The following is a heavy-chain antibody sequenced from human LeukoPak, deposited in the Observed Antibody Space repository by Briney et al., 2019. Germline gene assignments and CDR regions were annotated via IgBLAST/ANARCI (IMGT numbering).Heavy chain of an antibody. CDR1: GFTFSSYG. CDR2: IRYDGSNK. Sequence: PGGSLRLSCAASGFTFSSYGMHWVRQAPGKGLEWVAFIRYDGSNKYYADSVKGRFTISRDNSKNTLYLQMNSLRAEDTAVYYCAKDGHYYDSSGLTAFVDPWGQGTPVTISS. J-gene: IGHJ5*02. V-gene: IGHV3-30*02. D-gene: IGHD3-22*01. CDR3: AKDGHYYDSSGLTAFVDP.